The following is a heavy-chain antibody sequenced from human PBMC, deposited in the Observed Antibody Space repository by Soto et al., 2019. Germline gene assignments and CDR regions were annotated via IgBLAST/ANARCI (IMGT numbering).Heavy chain of an antibody. J-gene: IGHJ4*02. V-gene: IGHV3-48*01. CDR2: ISSSSSTI. CDR3: ARDMTTDY. D-gene: IGHD4-4*01. Sequence: GGSLRLSCAASGFTFSSYSMNWVRQAPGKGLEWVSYISSSSSTIYYADSVKGRFTISRDNAKNSLYLQMNSLRAEDTAVYYCARDMTTDYWGQGTLVTVSS. CDR1: GFTFSSYS.